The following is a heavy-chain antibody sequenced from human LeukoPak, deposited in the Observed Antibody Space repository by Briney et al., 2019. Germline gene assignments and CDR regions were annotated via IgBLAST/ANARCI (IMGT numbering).Heavy chain of an antibody. CDR3: ARDSRGRVAISPVDAFDI. J-gene: IGHJ3*02. CDR2: ISSSSTI. Sequence: GGSLRLSCAASGFTFSDYYMNWVPQAPGKGLEWVSSISSSSTIYYADSVKGRFTISRDNAKNSLYLQMNSLRAEDTAVYYCARDSRGRVAISPVDAFDIWGQGTMVTVSS. D-gene: IGHD2-21*01. V-gene: IGHV3-69-1*02. CDR1: GFTFSDYY.